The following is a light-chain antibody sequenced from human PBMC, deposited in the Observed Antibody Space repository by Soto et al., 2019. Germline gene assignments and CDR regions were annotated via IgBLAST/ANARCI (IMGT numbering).Light chain of an antibody. J-gene: IGKJ5*01. Sequence: EILMTQSPATLSVSPAERTTLACRASQSVGSNLAWYQQKPGQAPRLLIYAASTRASGIPARSSGSGSGTEFTLTISSLQSEDFGVYYCHQYNNWPPSTFGQGTRLEIK. V-gene: IGKV3-15*01. CDR2: AAS. CDR3: HQYNNWPPST. CDR1: QSVGSN.